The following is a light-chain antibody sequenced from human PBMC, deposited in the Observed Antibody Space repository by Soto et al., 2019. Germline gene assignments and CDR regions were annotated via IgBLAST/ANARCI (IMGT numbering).Light chain of an antibody. CDR2: GAS. CDR3: QQYRNWPPMYT. Sequence: EGLMTQSPATLSVSPGERVTLSCRASESISTNLAWYQQKPGQAPRLLIYGASTRATGIPARFSGSGSGTEFSLRISRLQSEYSAVYFCQQYRNWPPMYTFGQGTKLQIK. J-gene: IGKJ2*01. CDR1: ESISTN. V-gene: IGKV3-15*01.